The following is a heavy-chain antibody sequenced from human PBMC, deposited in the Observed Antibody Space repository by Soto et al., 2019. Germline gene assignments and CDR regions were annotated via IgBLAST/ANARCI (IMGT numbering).Heavy chain of an antibody. CDR1: GFTFDDYG. Sequence: GGSLRLSCVASGFTFDDYGMSWVRQVPGKGLEWVSGINWNGGATHYADSVKGRFTISRDNAKNALYLRMSSLRAEDTALYYCAKSQSPMVRGVIEAFDYWGQGTLVTVSS. CDR2: INWNGGAT. V-gene: IGHV3-20*04. D-gene: IGHD3-10*01. J-gene: IGHJ4*02. CDR3: AKSQSPMVRGVIEAFDY.